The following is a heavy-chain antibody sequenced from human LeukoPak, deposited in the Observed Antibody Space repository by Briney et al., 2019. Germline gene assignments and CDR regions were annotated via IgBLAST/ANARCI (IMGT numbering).Heavy chain of an antibody. CDR2: ISSSGSAI. D-gene: IGHD2-15*01. CDR3: VRVKGSYFDY. Sequence: GGAPRLSCAAPGVPLSSNSINWVRHAPGKGVGWVSYISSSGSAIYYVDSVKGRFTVSRDNAKNSLFLQMNSSRAEDTAVYYCVRVKGSYFDYWGQGALVTVSS. V-gene: IGHV3-48*01. CDR1: GVPLSSNS. J-gene: IGHJ4*02.